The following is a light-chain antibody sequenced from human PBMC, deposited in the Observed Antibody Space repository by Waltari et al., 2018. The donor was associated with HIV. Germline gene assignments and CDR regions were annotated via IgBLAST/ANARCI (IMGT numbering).Light chain of an antibody. V-gene: IGKV2-30*01. J-gene: IGKJ2*01. CDR1: QSLVYSDGSTN. CDR2: QVS. Sequence: DVVMTQSPLSLPVTLGEPASIPCRSSQSLVYSDGSTNLCWFHQRPGQSPRRLIYQVSNRDSGVPDRFSGSGSGTDFTLKISRVEAEDVGLYYCMQGSHWPHTLGQGTKLEIK. CDR3: MQGSHWPHT.